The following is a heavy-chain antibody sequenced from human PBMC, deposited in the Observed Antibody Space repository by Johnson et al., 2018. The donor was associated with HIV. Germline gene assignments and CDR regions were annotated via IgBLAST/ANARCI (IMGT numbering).Heavy chain of an antibody. CDR2: IYNDGNT. V-gene: IGHV3-66*03. J-gene: IGHJ3*02. CDR3: AKGDYNFWSGDAFDI. D-gene: IGHD3-3*01. Sequence: VQLVESGGGLIQPGGSLRLSCAASGFTVSSNYMSWVRQAPGKGLEWVSVIYNDGNTYYADSVKGRFTISRDNSKNTLYLQMNSLRAEDTAVYYCAKGDYNFWSGDAFDIWGQGTMVTVSS. CDR1: GFTVSSNY.